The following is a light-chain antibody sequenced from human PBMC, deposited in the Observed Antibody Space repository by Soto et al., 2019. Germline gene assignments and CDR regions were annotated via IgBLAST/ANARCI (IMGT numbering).Light chain of an antibody. CDR1: SSDVGGFDY. V-gene: IGLV2-14*03. CDR2: DVT. J-gene: IGLJ1*01. Sequence: QSVLTQPASVSGSLGQSITISCTGTSSDVGGFDYVSWYQHQPGKAPKLIIYDVTSRPSGVSSHFSGSKSGNTASLTISGLLAEDEADYHCCSYTSSNTYVLGTGTKVTVL. CDR3: CSYTSSNTYV.